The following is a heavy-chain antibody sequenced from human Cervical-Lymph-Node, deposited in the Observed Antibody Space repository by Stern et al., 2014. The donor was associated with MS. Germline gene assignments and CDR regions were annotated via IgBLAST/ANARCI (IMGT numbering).Heavy chain of an antibody. Sequence: VQLVESGAEVKKPGSSVKVSCKASGGTFNTNVISWVRQAPGQGLEWMGGIIPIFGTALYAQKFQGRVTITANESTRAVYMELSSLRSEDTAVYYCAKAAYSTSRYNYWGQGTL. V-gene: IGHV1-69*01. CDR3: AKAAYSTSRYNY. CDR1: GGTFNTNV. J-gene: IGHJ4*02. CDR2: IIPIFGTA. D-gene: IGHD6-6*01.